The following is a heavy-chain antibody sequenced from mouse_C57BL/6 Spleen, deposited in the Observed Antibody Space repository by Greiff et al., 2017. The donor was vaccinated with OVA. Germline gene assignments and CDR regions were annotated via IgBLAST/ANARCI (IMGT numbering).Heavy chain of an antibody. V-gene: IGHV5-16*01. CDR2: INYDGSST. CDR3: AREDFAWFAY. J-gene: IGHJ3*01. CDR1: GFTFSDYY. Sequence: VQLKESEGGLVQPGSSMKLSCTASGFTFSDYYMAWVRQVPEKGLEWVANINYDGSSTYYLDSLKSRFIISRDNAKNILYLQMSSLKSEDTATYYCAREDFAWFAYWGQGTLVTVSA.